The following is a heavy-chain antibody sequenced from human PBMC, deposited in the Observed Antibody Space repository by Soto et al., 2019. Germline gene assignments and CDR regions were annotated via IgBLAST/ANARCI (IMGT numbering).Heavy chain of an antibody. Sequence: VESLTISCKGSGYSFTSYWISWVRQRPGKCLAWMGRIDPSDSYTNYSPSFPGHVTISADKSISTAYLQWSSLKGSGTAIYYCATIVTAAAVLDYLSAGALVSV. CDR1: GYSFTSYW. D-gene: IGHD6-25*01. CDR2: IDPSDSYT. V-gene: IGHV5-10-1*01. J-gene: IGHJ4*02. CDR3: ATIVTAAAVLDY.